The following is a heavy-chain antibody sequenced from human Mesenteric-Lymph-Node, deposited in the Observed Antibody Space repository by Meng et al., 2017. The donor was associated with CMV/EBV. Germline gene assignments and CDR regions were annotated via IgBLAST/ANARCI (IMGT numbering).Heavy chain of an antibody. Sequence: SETLSLTCTVSGGSVSSSSYYWGWIRQPPGKGLEWIGSIYYSGSTYYNPSLKSRVTMSVDTSNNQFSLRLSSVTAADTAVYYCARRRYDFWSGYIYGMDVWGQGTTVTVSS. CDR3: ARRRYDFWSGYIYGMDV. V-gene: IGHV4-39*07. CDR2: IYYSGST. J-gene: IGHJ6*02. D-gene: IGHD3-3*01. CDR1: GGSVSSSSYY.